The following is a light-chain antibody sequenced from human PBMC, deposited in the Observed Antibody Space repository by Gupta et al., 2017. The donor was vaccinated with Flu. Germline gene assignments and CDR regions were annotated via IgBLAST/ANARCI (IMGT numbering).Light chain of an antibody. Sequence: QSTLTQPRSVSGSLGQSVTLPCIGTNSDIGIYNYVSWYQQQPGRAPKLIIYDNVKRPSGVPDRFSGHKFGNEATLTISGLQPDEEADYHCCSYAGRSIFAFGGGTQLTVL. CDR1: NSDIGIYNY. V-gene: IGLV2-11*01. CDR3: CSYAGRSIFA. J-gene: IGLJ3*02. CDR2: DNV.